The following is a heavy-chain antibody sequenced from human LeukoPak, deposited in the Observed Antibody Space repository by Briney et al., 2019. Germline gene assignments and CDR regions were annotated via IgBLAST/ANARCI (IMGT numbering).Heavy chain of an antibody. CDR1: GFTLSSRW. D-gene: IGHD3-3*01. J-gene: IGHJ4*02. CDR2: INRDGSEK. Sequence: GGSLRLSCVVSGFTLSSRWVMWVRQAPGEGLEWMTNINRDGSEKNYVDSVKGRFTITRDNAENSLYLQMNSLKVEDSAIYYCATYDSWSGYNIAYWGQGTLVTVSS. CDR3: ATYDSWSGYNIAY. V-gene: IGHV3-7*03.